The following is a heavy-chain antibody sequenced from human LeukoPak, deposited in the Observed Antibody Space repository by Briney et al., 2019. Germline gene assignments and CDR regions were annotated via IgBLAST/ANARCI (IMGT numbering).Heavy chain of an antibody. CDR3: ARDRMQQRSFDY. J-gene: IGHJ4*02. D-gene: IGHD6-13*01. Sequence: SETLSLTCTVSGDSVSSGGYYWSWIRQPPGKGLEWIGYIYYNGNTTYNPSLKTRVTISVDTSKNHFSLKLSSVTAADTAVYYCARDRMQQRSFDYWGQGTLVTVSS. CDR1: GDSVSSGGYY. CDR2: IYYNGNT. V-gene: IGHV4-61*03.